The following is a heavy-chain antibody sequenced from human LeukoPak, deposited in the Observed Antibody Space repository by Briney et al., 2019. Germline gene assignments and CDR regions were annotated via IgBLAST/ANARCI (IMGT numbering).Heavy chain of an antibody. J-gene: IGHJ4*02. V-gene: IGHV4-34*01. CDR2: INHSGST. Sequence: SETLSLTCAVYGGSFSGYYWSWIRQPPGKGLEWIGEINHSGSTNYNPSLKSRVTISVDASKKQFSLKVRSVTAADTAMYYCARLGIWCTGGSCYSGNYWGQGTLVTVSS. D-gene: IGHD2-15*01. CDR3: ARLGIWCTGGSCYSGNY. CDR1: GGSFSGYY.